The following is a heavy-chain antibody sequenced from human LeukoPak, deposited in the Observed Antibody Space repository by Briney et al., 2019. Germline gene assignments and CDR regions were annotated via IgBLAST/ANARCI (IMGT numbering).Heavy chain of an antibody. D-gene: IGHD6-19*01. CDR1: GFTFSNFD. Sequence: GGSLRLSCTASGFTFSNFDMGWVRQAPGKGREWVSAITNRGDGTYFADSVKGRVTISRDNSKGTLYLQLNSLRADDTAVYYCAKDARRTSGWYYFDSWGQGTLVTVSS. CDR3: AKDARRTSGWYYFDS. J-gene: IGHJ4*02. CDR2: ITNRGDGT. V-gene: IGHV3-23*01.